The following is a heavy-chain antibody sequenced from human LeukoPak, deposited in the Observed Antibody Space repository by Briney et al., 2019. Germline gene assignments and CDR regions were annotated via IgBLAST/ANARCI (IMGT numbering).Heavy chain of an antibody. D-gene: IGHD3-9*01. CDR2: INPSGGST. Sequence: ASVKVSCKASGYTFTSYYMHWVRQAPGQGLEWMGIINPSGGSTTYAQKFQGRVTMTRDTSTSTVYMELSSLRSEDTAVYYCARDQEGYYDILTGYYIFTYWGQGTLVTVSS. CDR3: ARDQEGYYDILTGYYIFTY. J-gene: IGHJ4*02. V-gene: IGHV1-46*01. CDR1: GYTFTSYY.